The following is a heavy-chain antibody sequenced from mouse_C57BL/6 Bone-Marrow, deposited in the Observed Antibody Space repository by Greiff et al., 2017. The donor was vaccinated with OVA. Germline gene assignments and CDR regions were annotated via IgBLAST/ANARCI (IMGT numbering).Heavy chain of an antibody. Sequence: QVQLQQPGAELVKPGASVKLSCKASGYTFTSYWMHWVKQRPGQGLEWIGMIHPNSGSTNYNEKFKSKATLTVDKSSSTAYIQLSSLTSEDSAVYYCARGYYGSSGYWGQGTTLTVSS. CDR2: IHPNSGST. D-gene: IGHD1-1*01. CDR1: GYTFTSYW. J-gene: IGHJ2*01. V-gene: IGHV1-64*01. CDR3: ARGYYGSSGY.